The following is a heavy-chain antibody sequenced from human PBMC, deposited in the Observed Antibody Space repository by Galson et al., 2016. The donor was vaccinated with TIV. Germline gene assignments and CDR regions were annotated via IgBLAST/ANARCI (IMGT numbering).Heavy chain of an antibody. CDR2: ISGGGGSS. J-gene: IGHJ6*02. D-gene: IGHD3-22*01. Sequence: SLRLSCAASGFTFSSYALTWVRQAPGKGLEWVSAISGGGGSSYYGDSVKGRFTIPRDNSEKMLYLQMNSMRAEDTAVYYCAKVPSSGFSYYYGIDVWGQGTTVTVS. V-gene: IGHV3-23*01. CDR1: GFTFSSYA. CDR3: AKVPSSGFSYYYGIDV.